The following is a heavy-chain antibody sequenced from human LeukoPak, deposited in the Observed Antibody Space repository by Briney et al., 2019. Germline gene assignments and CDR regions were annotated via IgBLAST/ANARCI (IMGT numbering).Heavy chain of an antibody. D-gene: IGHD3-10*01. CDR1: GFTFSSYA. V-gene: IGHV3-23*01. Sequence: GGSLRLSCAASGFTFSSYAMSWVRQAPGKGLEWVSAIGVSGGDTYYADSVKGRFTISRDNSKNTLSLQMNSLRAEDTAIYYCAKAYGSGSQHGFDYWGQGTLVTVSS. CDR3: AKAYGSGSQHGFDY. CDR2: IGVSGGDT. J-gene: IGHJ4*02.